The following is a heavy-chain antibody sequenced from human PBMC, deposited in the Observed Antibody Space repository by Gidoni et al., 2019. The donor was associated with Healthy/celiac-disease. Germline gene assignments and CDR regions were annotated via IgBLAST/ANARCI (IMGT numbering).Heavy chain of an antibody. CDR3: ASILYSSSWYRFDY. J-gene: IGHJ4*02. CDR2: IWYDGSNK. D-gene: IGHD6-13*01. Sequence: QVQLVESGGGVVQPGRSLRLSCAASGFTFSSYGMHWVRQAPGKGLEWVAVIWYDGSNKYYADSVKGRFTISRDNSKNTLYLQMNSLRAEDTAVYYCASILYSSSWYRFDYWGQGTLVTDSS. V-gene: IGHV3-33*01. CDR1: GFTFSSYG.